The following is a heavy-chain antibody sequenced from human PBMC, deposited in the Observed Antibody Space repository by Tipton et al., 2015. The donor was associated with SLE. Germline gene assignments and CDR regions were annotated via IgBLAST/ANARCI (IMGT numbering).Heavy chain of an antibody. CDR3: ARDVVGATHYYYGMDV. CDR2: IIPIFGTA. D-gene: IGHD1-26*01. CDR1: GGTFSSYA. Sequence: QSGAEVKKPGSSVKVSCKASGGTFSSYAISWVRQAPGQGLEWMGGIIPIFGTANYAQKFQGRVTITADESTSTAYMELSSLRSEDTAVYYWARDVVGATHYYYGMDVWGQGTTVTVPS. J-gene: IGHJ6*02. V-gene: IGHV1-69*01.